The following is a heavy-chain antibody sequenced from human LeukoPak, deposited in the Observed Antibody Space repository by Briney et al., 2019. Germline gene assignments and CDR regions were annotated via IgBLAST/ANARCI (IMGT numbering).Heavy chain of an antibody. V-gene: IGHV1-2*02. Sequence: ASVKVSCKASGYTFTDYYMHWVRQAPGQGLEWMGWINPNSGGTNYAQKFQGRVTMTRDTSISTAYMELSRLRSDDMAVYYCARMVDGDYGSDYWGQGTLVTVSS. J-gene: IGHJ4*02. D-gene: IGHD4-17*01. CDR2: INPNSGGT. CDR3: ARMVDGDYGSDY. CDR1: GYTFTDYY.